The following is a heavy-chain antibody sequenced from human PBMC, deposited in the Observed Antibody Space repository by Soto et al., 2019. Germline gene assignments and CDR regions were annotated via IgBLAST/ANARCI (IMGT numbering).Heavy chain of an antibody. CDR3: ERMEATTGAGCGY. J-gene: IGHJ1*01. V-gene: IGHV4-38-2*01. CDR2: IFHSGST. CDR1: GYTIRSGHF. Sequence: SGTLSLTCGVSGYTIRSGHFWGWIRQPPGQWLEWIGSIFHSGSTSYNPSLKSRVTISVDTSKNQFSLKVSSVTDADTDGDLCERMEATTGAGCGYWGPVTLATV. D-gene: IGHD5-12*01.